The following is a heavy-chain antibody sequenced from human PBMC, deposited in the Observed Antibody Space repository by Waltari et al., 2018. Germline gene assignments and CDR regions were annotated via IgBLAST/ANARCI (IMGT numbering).Heavy chain of an antibody. Sequence: QVQLVQSGAEVKKPGASVKVSCKASGYPFTGYYLHWVRQAPGQGLEWMGRINPNSGGTNYAQKFQGRVTMTRDTSISTAYMELSRLRSDDTAVYYCARGDVVVVAAPYGMDVWGQGTTVTVSS. J-gene: IGHJ6*02. V-gene: IGHV1-2*06. D-gene: IGHD2-15*01. CDR3: ARGDVVVVAAPYGMDV. CDR2: INPNSGGT. CDR1: GYPFTGYY.